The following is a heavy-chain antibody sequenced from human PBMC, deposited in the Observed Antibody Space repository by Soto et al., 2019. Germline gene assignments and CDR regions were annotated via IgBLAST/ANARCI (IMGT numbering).Heavy chain of an antibody. CDR2: ISAYNGNT. Sequence: SVKVSFKASGYTFTSYGISWVRQAPVQGLEWMGWISAYNGNTNYAQKLQGRVTMTTDTSTSTAYMELKSLRSDDTAVYYCARDAQLVRVGYYYYGMDVWGQGTTVTVYS. CDR1: GYTFTSYG. J-gene: IGHJ6*02. D-gene: IGHD6-6*01. CDR3: ARDAQLVRVGYYYYGMDV. V-gene: IGHV1-18*04.